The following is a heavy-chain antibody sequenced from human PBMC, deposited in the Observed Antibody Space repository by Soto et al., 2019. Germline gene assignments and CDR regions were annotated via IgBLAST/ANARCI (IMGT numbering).Heavy chain of an antibody. J-gene: IGHJ6*02. CDR3: AHMGYATIFGVVIPFYYGMDV. Sequence: QITLKESGPTLVKPTQTLTVTCTFSGFSLNTTGVGVGWIRQPPGKALEWLALIYWNDDKRYSPSLKSRLTITKDTSRNQVVLTMTNMDPVDTATYSCAHMGYATIFGVVIPFYYGMDVWGQGTTVTVSS. V-gene: IGHV2-5*01. D-gene: IGHD3-3*01. CDR2: IYWNDDK. CDR1: GFSLNTTGVG.